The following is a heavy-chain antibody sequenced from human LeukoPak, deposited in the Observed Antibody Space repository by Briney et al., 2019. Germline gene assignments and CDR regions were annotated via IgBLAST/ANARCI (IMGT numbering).Heavy chain of an antibody. CDR3: AKPLKYWQQLVPDY. CDR1: GFTFSSYG. J-gene: IGHJ4*02. D-gene: IGHD6-13*01. Sequence: PGGSLRLSCAASGFTFSSYGMHWVRQAPGKGLEWVAFIQYDEYDIFYADSVKGRFTVSRDNSKNTLYLQMNSLRAEDTAVYYCAKPLKYWQQLVPDYWGQGTLVTVSS. CDR2: IQYDEYDI. V-gene: IGHV3-30*02.